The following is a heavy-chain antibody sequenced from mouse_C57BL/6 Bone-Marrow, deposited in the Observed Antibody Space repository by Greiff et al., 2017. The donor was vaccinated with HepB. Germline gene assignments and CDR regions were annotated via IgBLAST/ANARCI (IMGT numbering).Heavy chain of an antibody. D-gene: IGHD2-5*01. Sequence: EVKVEESGPGLVKPSQSLSLTCSVTGYSITSGYYWNWIRQFPGNKLEWMGYISYDGSNNYNPSLKNRISITRDTSKNQFFLKLNSVTTEDTATYYCCYNSNYFPYAMDYWGQGTSVTVSS. CDR3: CYNSNYFPYAMDY. CDR1: GYSITSGYY. CDR2: ISYDGSN. V-gene: IGHV3-6*01. J-gene: IGHJ4*01.